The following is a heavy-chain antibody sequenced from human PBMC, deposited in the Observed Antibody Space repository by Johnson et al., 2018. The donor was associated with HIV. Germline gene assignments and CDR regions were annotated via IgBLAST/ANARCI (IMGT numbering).Heavy chain of an antibody. CDR2: IKQDGSEK. D-gene: IGHD2/OR15-2a*01. CDR1: GFTFSSYW. Sequence: VQLVESGGGLVQPGGSLRLSCAASGFTFSSYWMSWVRQAPGKGLEWVANIKQDGSEKCYVDSLMGRFTISRDNDKNSLSLQMTSLRAEDTAIYYCAREGRFLGAFDIWGQGTMVTVSS. CDR3: AREGRFLGAFDI. J-gene: IGHJ3*02. V-gene: IGHV3-7*03.